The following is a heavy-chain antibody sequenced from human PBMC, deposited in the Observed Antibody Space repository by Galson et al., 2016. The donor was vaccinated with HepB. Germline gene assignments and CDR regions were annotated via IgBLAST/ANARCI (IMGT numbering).Heavy chain of an antibody. Sequence: QSGAEVKKPGESLKISCKGSGYSFTSYWIGWVRQMPGKGLEWMGIIYPADSDTRYSPSFQGPVTISDDKSISTAYLHWRSLKASDTAMYYCARHGAGVAMPLFYYGMDVWGQGTTVTVFS. V-gene: IGHV5-51*01. D-gene: IGHD2-2*01. CDR3: ARHGAGVAMPLFYYGMDV. CDR1: GYSFTSYW. CDR2: IYPADSDT. J-gene: IGHJ6*02.